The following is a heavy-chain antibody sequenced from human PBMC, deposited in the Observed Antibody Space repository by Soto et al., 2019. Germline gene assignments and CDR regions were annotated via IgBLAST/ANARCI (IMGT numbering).Heavy chain of an antibody. CDR2: IKQDGSEK. J-gene: IGHJ3*02. V-gene: IGHV3-7*01. CDR1: GFTFSSYW. Sequence: GGSLRLSCAASGFTFSSYWMSWVRQAPGKGLEWVANIKQDGSEKYYVDSVKGRFTISRDNAKNSLYLQMNSLRAEDTAVYYCARDYDFWSGRALDIWGQGTMVTVSS. CDR3: ARDYDFWSGRALDI. D-gene: IGHD3-3*01.